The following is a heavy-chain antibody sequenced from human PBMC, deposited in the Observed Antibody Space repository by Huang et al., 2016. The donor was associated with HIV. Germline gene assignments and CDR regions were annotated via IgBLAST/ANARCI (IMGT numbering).Heavy chain of an antibody. CDR1: GGSFSGYD. CDR2: INHSGST. CDR3: ARGQGGYYYYYMDV. Sequence: QVQLQQWGAGLLRPSETLSITCAVYGGSFSGYDGTWIRQPPGKGLAWIGAINHSGSTNYNPSLKSRFNIAVDTSRNQFSLTVTSVTAADTAVYYCARGQGGYYYYYMDVWGKGTTVTVSS. V-gene: IGHV4-34*01. J-gene: IGHJ6*03.